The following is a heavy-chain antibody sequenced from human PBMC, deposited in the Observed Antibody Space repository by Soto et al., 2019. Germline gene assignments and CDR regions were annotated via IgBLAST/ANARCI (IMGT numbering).Heavy chain of an antibody. V-gene: IGHV3-21*01. J-gene: IGHJ6*03. CDR3: ARDSSAAAGVSYYYMDV. Sequence: GGSLRLSCAASGFTFSSYSMNWVRQAPGKGLEWVSSISSSSSYIYYADSVKGRFTISRDNAKNSLYLQMNSLRAEDTAVYYCARDSSAAAGVSYYYMDVWGKGTTVTVSS. D-gene: IGHD6-13*01. CDR1: GFTFSSYS. CDR2: ISSSSSYI.